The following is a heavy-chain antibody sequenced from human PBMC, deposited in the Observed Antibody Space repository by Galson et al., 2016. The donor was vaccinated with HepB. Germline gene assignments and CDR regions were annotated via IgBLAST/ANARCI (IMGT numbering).Heavy chain of an antibody. V-gene: IGHV3-23*01. J-gene: IGHJ4*02. D-gene: IGHD3/OR15-3a*01. CDR3: AKVKDSGTYPYFDY. Sequence: DSVQGRFTISRDNSKNTLFLQMDSLRAEDTAVYCCAKVKDSGTYPYFDYWGQGTLVTVSS.